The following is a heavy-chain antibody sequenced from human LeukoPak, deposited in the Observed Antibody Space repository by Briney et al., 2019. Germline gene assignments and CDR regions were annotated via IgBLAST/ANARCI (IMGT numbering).Heavy chain of an antibody. CDR3: ARGAASSKYYCYYYYMDV. J-gene: IGHJ6*03. Sequence: SVKVSCKXSGGTFSSYAISWVREAPGQGLEWMGGIIPIFGTANYPQKFQGRVTITADESTSTAYMELSSLRSDDTAVYYCARGAASSKYYCYYYYMDVWGKGTTVTVSS. CDR2: IIPIFGTA. D-gene: IGHD6-13*01. CDR1: GGTFSSYA. V-gene: IGHV1-69*13.